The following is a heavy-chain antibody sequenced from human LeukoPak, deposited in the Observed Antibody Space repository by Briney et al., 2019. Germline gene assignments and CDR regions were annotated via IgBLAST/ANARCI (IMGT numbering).Heavy chain of an antibody. CDR1: GGSISSGGYY. D-gene: IGHD1-26*01. Sequence: SQTLSLTCTVPGGSISSGGYYWSWIRQHPGKDLEWIGYINIGGSTYYNPSLKSRLTISQDTSKNQFSLKLSSVTAADTAVYSCTRDREHGTQDSWGQGTLVTVS. V-gene: IGHV4-31*03. J-gene: IGHJ4*02. CDR3: TRDREHGTQDS. CDR2: INIGGST.